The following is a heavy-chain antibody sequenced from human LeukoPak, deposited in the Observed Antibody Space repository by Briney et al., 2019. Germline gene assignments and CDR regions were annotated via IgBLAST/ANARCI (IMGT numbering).Heavy chain of an antibody. CDR1: GGYFSGYY. CDR3: ARAYDSSGYEDAFDI. D-gene: IGHD3-22*01. Sequence: SETLSLTCAVYGGYFSGYYWSWIRQPPGKGLEWIGEINHSGSTNYNPSLKSRVTISVDTSKNQFSLKLSSVTAADTAVYYCARAYDSSGYEDAFDIWGQGTMVTVSS. V-gene: IGHV4-34*01. CDR2: INHSGST. J-gene: IGHJ3*02.